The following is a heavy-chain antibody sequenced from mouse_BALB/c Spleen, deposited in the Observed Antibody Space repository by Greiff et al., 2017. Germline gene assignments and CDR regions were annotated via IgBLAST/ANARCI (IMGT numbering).Heavy chain of an antibody. CDR2: ISYDGST. CDR3: ATHYYGSSYWFAY. D-gene: IGHD1-1*01. CDR1: GYSITSGYY. Sequence: EVKLQESGPGLVKPSQSLSLTCSVTGYSITSGYYWNWIRQFPGNKLEWMGYISYDGSTNYNPSLKNRISITRDTSKNQFILKLNSVTTEDTATYCCATHYYGSSYWFAYWGQGTLVTVSA. V-gene: IGHV3-6*02. J-gene: IGHJ3*01.